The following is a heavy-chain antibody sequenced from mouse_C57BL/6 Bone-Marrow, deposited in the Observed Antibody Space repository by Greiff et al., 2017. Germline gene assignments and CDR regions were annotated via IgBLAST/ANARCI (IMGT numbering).Heavy chain of an antibody. CDR3: ARSYGYAYYFDY. J-gene: IGHJ2*01. CDR2: INPYNGGT. Sequence: EVQLQQSGPVLVKPGASVKMSCKASGYTFTDYYMNWVKQSHGKSLEWIGVINPYNGGTSYNQKFNVKATLTVDKSSSTAYMELNSLTSEDSAVYYCARSYGYAYYFDYCGQGTTLTVSS. CDR1: GYTFTDYY. V-gene: IGHV1-19*01. D-gene: IGHD2-2*01.